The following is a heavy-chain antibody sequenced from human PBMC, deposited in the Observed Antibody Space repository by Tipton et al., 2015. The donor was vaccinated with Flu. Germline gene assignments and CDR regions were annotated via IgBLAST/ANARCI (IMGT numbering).Heavy chain of an antibody. D-gene: IGHD2-2*01. V-gene: IGHV3-7*01. J-gene: IGHJ4*02. CDR1: GFTFSDYW. CDR2: IKQDESEK. CDR3: VKMPDFDY. Sequence: SLRLSCAASGFTFSDYWMAWVRQAPGKGLEWVANIKQDESEKYYVDSVKGRFTISRNNAKNLLLLQMNSLRSEDTAVYFCVKMPDFDYWGQGTLVTVSS.